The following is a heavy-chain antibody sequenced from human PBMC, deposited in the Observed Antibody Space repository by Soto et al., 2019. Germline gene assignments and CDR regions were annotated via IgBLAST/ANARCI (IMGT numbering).Heavy chain of an antibody. J-gene: IGHJ3*01. CDR3: ARGGTSGWLKGAYDV. CDR2: IIPMFGIP. D-gene: IGHD6-19*01. Sequence: QVQLVQSGAEVKKPGSSVKVSCRASGGTFNKHAITWVRRAPGLGLEWLGGIIPMFGIPNYPQKLQGRVTISADDSTNTSHMELNSLTSDDTAVYYCARGGTSGWLKGAYDVWGQGTMVTVSS. V-gene: IGHV1-69*01. CDR1: GGTFNKHA.